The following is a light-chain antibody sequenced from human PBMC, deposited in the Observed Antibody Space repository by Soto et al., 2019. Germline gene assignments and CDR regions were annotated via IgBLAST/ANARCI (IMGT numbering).Light chain of an antibody. CDR1: QDISDY. V-gene: IGKV1-9*01. Sequence: DIQLTQSPSFLSASVGDRVTITCRASQDISDYLAWYQQRPGKAPKLLIYAASTLQSGVPSRFSGSGSGTEFTLTISSLRPEDFATYSCQQLNSYPLTFGGGTKVDIK. CDR3: QQLNSYPLT. CDR2: AAS. J-gene: IGKJ4*01.